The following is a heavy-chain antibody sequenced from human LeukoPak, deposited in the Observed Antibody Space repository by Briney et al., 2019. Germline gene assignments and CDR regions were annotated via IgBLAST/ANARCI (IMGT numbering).Heavy chain of an antibody. J-gene: IGHJ4*02. D-gene: IGHD1-26*01. CDR2: MNPNSGNT. Sequence: ASVKVSCKASGYTFTSYDINWVRQATGQGLEWMGWMNPNSGNTGYAQKFQGRVTMTRNTSISTAYMELSSLRSEDTAVYYCAKAEWELLTFIDYWGQGTLVTVSS. CDR1: GYTFTSYD. CDR3: AKAEWELLTFIDY. V-gene: IGHV1-8*01.